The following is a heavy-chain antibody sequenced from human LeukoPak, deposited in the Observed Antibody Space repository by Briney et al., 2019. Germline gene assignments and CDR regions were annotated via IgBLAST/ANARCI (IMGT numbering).Heavy chain of an antibody. J-gene: IGHJ5*02. V-gene: IGHV1-69*05. CDR1: GGTFNNSA. CDR3: ARDVHGDYGSGWFDP. CDR2: IMPLFGTA. D-gene: IGHD4-17*01. Sequence: LVKVSCKTSGGTFNNSAISWVRQAPGQGLEWLGGIMPLFGTAGYAQKFQGRVTITKDESTRTVYLELTSLTSDDTAVYYCARDVHGDYGSGWFDPWGQGTLVSASS.